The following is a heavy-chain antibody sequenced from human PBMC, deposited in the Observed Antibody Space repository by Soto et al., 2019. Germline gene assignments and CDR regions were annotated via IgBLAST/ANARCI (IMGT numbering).Heavy chain of an antibody. D-gene: IGHD5-18*01. CDR3: ARENVDTAMVRNYGMDV. Sequence: QVQLVESGGGVVQPGRSLRLSCAASRFTFSSYAMHWVRQAPGKGLEWVAVISYDGSNKYYADSVKGRFTISRDNSKNTLYLQMNSLRAEDTAVYYCARENVDTAMVRNYGMDVWGQGTTVTVSS. CDR2: ISYDGSNK. CDR1: RFTFSSYA. V-gene: IGHV3-30-3*01. J-gene: IGHJ6*02.